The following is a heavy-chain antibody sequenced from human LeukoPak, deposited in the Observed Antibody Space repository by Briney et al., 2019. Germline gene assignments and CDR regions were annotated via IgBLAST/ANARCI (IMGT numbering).Heavy chain of an antibody. Sequence: GGSLRLSCEASGFRFGDFAMSWVRQTPGKGLVWVSRVSGDGSRKTYADFVRGRFTISRDNAKNTLYLQMNSLRVEDTAVYYCAKDGDWGGYSRPDYWGQGTLVTVSS. CDR3: AKDGDWGGYSRPDY. CDR1: GFRFGDFA. V-gene: IGHV3-74*01. D-gene: IGHD2-15*01. CDR2: VSGDGSRK. J-gene: IGHJ4*02.